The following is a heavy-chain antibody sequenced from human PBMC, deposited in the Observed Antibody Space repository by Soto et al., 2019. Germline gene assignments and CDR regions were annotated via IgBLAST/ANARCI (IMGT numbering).Heavy chain of an antibody. CDR1: GFTFNTKW. D-gene: IGHD6-13*01. Sequence: EVQLVESGGGLVQPGGSLRLYCAASGFTFNTKWMHWVRQAPGKGLVWVSRINSDGSSTNYVDSVKGRFTISRDNAKNTLYLQMNSLRAEDTAVYYCTRDIDSSRWGRGTLVTVTS. J-gene: IGHJ4*02. CDR2: INSDGSST. CDR3: TRDIDSSR. V-gene: IGHV3-74*01.